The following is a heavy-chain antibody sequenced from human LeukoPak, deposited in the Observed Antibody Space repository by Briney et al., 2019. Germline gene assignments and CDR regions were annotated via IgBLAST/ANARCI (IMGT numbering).Heavy chain of an antibody. Sequence: ASVKVSCKASGYTFTGYYMHWVRQAPGQGLEWMGLINPNSGGTNYAHKFQGRVSRTRETSISTAYMELSRLRSDDTDVYYCARGPPVAGTVDYWGQGTLVTVSS. CDR3: ARGPPVAGTVDY. CDR2: INPNSGGT. J-gene: IGHJ4*02. D-gene: IGHD6-19*01. CDR1: GYTFTGYY. V-gene: IGHV1-2*07.